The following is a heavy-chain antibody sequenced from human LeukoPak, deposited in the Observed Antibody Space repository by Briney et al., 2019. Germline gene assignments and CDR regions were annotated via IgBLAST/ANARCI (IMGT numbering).Heavy chain of an antibody. J-gene: IGHJ5*02. CDR2: ISYDGSNK. CDR3: ARALGIAAAGTRWFDP. V-gene: IGHV3-30-3*01. Sequence: PGGSLRLSCAASGFTFSSYAMHWVRQAPGKGLEWVAVISYDGSNKYYADSVKGRFTISRDNSKNTLCLQMNSLRAEDTAVYYCARALGIAAAGTRWFDPWGQGTLVTVSS. D-gene: IGHD6-13*01. CDR1: GFTFSSYA.